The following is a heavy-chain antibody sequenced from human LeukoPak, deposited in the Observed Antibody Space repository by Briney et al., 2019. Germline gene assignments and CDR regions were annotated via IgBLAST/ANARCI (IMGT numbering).Heavy chain of an antibody. CDR3: ASISASVVGESLDY. CDR2: IKSKIDGGTP. Sequence: GGSLRLSCAASAFTFRNAWMSWVRQAPGKGLEWVGRIKSKIDGGTPDYAAPVKGRFTISRDDSKNRVDLQMNSLKTEDTAVYYCASISASVVGESLDYWGQGTQVTVSS. D-gene: IGHD2-15*01. J-gene: IGHJ4*02. V-gene: IGHV3-15*01. CDR1: AFTFRNAW.